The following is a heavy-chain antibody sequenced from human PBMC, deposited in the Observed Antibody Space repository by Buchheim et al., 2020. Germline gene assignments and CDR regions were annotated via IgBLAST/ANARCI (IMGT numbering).Heavy chain of an antibody. Sequence: QEQLVESGGGVVQPGTSLRLSCIGSGFTFRSTALHWVRQAPGRALDWVAVIANDGSRIFYADSVRGRFTVTRDNSKNTLYLEMNSLKTEDTAVYYCTKDWGAEHLWGRGTL. CDR2: IANDGSRI. J-gene: IGHJ2*01. CDR3: TKDWGAEHL. V-gene: IGHV3-30-3*02. CDR1: GFTFRSTA. D-gene: IGHD3-16*01.